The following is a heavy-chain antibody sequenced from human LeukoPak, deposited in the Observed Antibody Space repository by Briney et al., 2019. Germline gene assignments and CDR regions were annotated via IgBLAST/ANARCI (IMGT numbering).Heavy chain of an antibody. Sequence: GGSLTLSCAASGFTVSSNYMSWVRQAPGEGLEWVSVIYSGGSTYYAGSVKGKFTISRENSKNTLYLQMNSLRAEDTAVYYCASRTPFDIWGQGTMVTVSS. CDR2: IYSGGST. V-gene: IGHV3-66*01. CDR1: GFTVSSNY. J-gene: IGHJ3*02. CDR3: ASRTPFDI.